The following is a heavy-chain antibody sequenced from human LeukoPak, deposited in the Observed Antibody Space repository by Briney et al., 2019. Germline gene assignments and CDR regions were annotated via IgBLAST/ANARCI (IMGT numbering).Heavy chain of an antibody. D-gene: IGHD3-22*01. V-gene: IGHV3-7*01. CDR3: ARDTYDSSGYYAHLDH. CDR1: GFTFSSYW. Sequence: PGGSLRLSCAASGFTFSSYWMSWVRQAPGKGLEWVANIKQDGSEKYYVDSVKGRFTISGDNAKNSLYLQMSSLRAEDTAVYYCARDTYDSSGYYAHLDHWGQGTLVTVSS. CDR2: IKQDGSEK. J-gene: IGHJ4*02.